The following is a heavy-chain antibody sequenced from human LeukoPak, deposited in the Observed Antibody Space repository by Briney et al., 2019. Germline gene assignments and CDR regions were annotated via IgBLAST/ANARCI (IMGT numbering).Heavy chain of an antibody. CDR1: GGSISSYY. Sequence: SETLSLTCTVSGGSISSYYWSWIRQPAGKGLEWIGRIYTSGSTNYNPSLKSRVTISVDTSKNQFSLKLSSVTAADTAVYYCARDGFLEWSDWFDPWGQGTLVTVSS. J-gene: IGHJ5*02. D-gene: IGHD3-3*01. V-gene: IGHV4-4*07. CDR2: IYTSGST. CDR3: ARDGFLEWSDWFDP.